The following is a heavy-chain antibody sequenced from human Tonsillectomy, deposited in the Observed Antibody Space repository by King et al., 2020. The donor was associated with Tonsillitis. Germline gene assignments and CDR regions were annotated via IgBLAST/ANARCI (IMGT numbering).Heavy chain of an antibody. V-gene: IGHV1-69*09. CDR2: IIPILGIA. Sequence: QLVQSGAEVKKPGSSVKVSCKASGGTFSSYAISWVRQGPGQGLEWMGRIIPILGIANYAQKFQGRVTITADKSTSTAYMELSSLRSEDTAVYYCARDPVITILGGYMDVWGKGTTVTVSS. CDR3: ARDPVITILGGYMDV. CDR1: GGTFSSYA. J-gene: IGHJ6*03. D-gene: IGHD3-16*01.